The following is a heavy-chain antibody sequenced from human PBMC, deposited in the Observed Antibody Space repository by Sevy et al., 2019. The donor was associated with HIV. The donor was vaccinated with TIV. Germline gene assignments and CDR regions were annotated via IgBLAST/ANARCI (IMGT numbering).Heavy chain of an antibody. CDR3: AKGRGIAAAAATDY. D-gene: IGHD6-13*01. J-gene: IGHJ4*02. CDR1: GFTFSSYG. V-gene: IGHV3-30*02. Sequence: GGSLRLSCAASGFTFSSYGMHWVRQAPGKGLEWVAFIRYDGSNKYYADSVKGRFTISRDNSKNTLYLQMNSLRAEDTAVYYCAKGRGIAAAAATDYWGQGTLVTVSS. CDR2: IRYDGSNK.